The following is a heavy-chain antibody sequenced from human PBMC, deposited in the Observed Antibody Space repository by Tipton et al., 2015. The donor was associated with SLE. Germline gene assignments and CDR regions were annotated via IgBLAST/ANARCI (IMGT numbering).Heavy chain of an antibody. J-gene: IGHJ5*02. D-gene: IGHD3-3*02. V-gene: IGHV4-34*01. CDR3: ACGISRFDP. CDR2: IYYSGST. CDR1: GGSFSGYY. Sequence: LSLTCAVYGGSFSGYYWSWIRQPPGKGLEWIGYIYYSGSTYYNPSLKSRVTISVDTSKNQFSLKLSSVTAADTAVYYCACGISRFDPWGQGTLVTVSS.